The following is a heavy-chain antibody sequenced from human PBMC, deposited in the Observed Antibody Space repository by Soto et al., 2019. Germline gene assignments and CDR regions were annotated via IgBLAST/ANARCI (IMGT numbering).Heavy chain of an antibody. CDR3: ARDKIPYHYYGSGSSKSYFDY. J-gene: IGHJ4*02. Sequence: GASVKVSCKASGYTFTGYYMHWVRQAPGQGLEWMGWINPNSGGTNYAQKFQGRVTMTRDTSISTAYMELSRLRSDDTAVYYCARDKIPYHYYGSGSSKSYFDYWGQGTLVTVSS. D-gene: IGHD3-10*01. V-gene: IGHV1-2*02. CDR1: GYTFTGYY. CDR2: INPNSGGT.